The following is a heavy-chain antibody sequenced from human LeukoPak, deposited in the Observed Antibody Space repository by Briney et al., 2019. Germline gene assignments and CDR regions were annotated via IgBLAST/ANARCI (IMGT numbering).Heavy chain of an antibody. CDR3: AKVIVSDDAFDI. Sequence: PGRSLRLSCAASGFTFDDYAMHWVRQAPGKGLELVSGISWNSGSIGYADSVKGRFTISRDNAKNSLYLQMNSLRAEDTALYYCAKVIVSDDAFDIWGQGTMVTVSS. V-gene: IGHV3-9*01. J-gene: IGHJ3*02. D-gene: IGHD2-2*01. CDR2: ISWNSGSI. CDR1: GFTFDDYA.